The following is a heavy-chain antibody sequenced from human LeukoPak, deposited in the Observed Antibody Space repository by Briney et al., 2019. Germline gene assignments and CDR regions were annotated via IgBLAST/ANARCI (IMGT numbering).Heavy chain of an antibody. CDR2: INSGGSST. V-gene: IGHV3-74*01. CDR3: ARDPKNNYFDY. CDR1: GFTFSRYW. Sequence: PGGSLRLSCAASGFTFSRYWMHWVRQAPGKGLVWVSRINSGGSSTSYADSVKGRFTISRDNAKNTLYLQMSSLRAEDTGVFYCARDPKNNYFDYWGQGTLVTVSS. J-gene: IGHJ4*02.